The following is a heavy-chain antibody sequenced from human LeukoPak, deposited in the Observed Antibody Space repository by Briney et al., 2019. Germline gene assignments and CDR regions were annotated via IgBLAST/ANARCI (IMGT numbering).Heavy chain of an antibody. CDR2: IASETYGGTA. CDR3: TRDQTPYY. J-gene: IGHJ4*02. Sequence: QSGGSLRLSCTASGFTFGDYAMTWVRQAPGKGLEWVGFIASETYGGTAEYAASVKGRFTISRDDSKSIAYLQMNSLKTEDTAVYYYTRDQTPYYWGQGTLVTVSA. V-gene: IGHV3-49*04. CDR1: GFTFGDYA.